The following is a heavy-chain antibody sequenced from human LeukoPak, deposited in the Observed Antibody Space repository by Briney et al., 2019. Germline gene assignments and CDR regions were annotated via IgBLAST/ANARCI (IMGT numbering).Heavy chain of an antibody. CDR2: LYSGGAT. V-gene: IGHV3-66*01. J-gene: IGHJ4*02. Sequence: PGGSLRLSCAASGFTVKDNFMSWVRQAPGEGREWVSVLYSGGATYYADSVKGRFTISRDNSKNIVFLQMNDLRTEDTAFYYCTRDSANYHFAYWGQGALVTVSS. CDR1: GFTVKDNF. CDR3: TRDSANYHFAY. D-gene: IGHD4/OR15-4a*01.